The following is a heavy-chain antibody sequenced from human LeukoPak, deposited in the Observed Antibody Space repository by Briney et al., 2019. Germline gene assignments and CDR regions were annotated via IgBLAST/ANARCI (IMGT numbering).Heavy chain of an antibody. D-gene: IGHD5-18*01. CDR1: GFSFSTFA. CDR3: ATYRQVLLPFES. J-gene: IGHJ4*02. CDR2: IFPSGGEI. V-gene: IGHV3-23*01. Sequence: GGSLRLSCAASGFSFSTFAMIWVRQPPGKGLEWVSSIFPSGGEIHYADSVRGRFTIYRDNSKSILSLQMNSLRAEDTAIYYCATYRQVLLPFESWGQGTLVTVSS.